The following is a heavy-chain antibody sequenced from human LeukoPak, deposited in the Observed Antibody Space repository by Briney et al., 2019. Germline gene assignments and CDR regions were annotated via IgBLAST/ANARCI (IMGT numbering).Heavy chain of an antibody. CDR2: IYYSGST. CDR3: ARDFGDGYNYFDY. J-gene: IGHJ4*02. Sequence: SQTLSLTCTVSGGSISSGDYYWSWIRQPPGKGLEWIGYIYYSGSTYYNPSLKSRVTISVDTSKNQFSLKLSSVTAADTAVYYCARDFGDGYNYFDYWGQGTLVTVSS. D-gene: IGHD5-24*01. CDR1: GGSISSGDYY. V-gene: IGHV4-30-4*01.